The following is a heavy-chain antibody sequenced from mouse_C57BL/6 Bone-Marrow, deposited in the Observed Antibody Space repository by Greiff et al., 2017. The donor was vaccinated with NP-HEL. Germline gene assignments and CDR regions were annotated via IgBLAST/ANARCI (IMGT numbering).Heavy chain of an antibody. CDR1: GFNIKNTY. CDR3: GIYYYGSRRFDY. V-gene: IGHV14-3*01. D-gene: IGHD1-1*01. CDR2: IDPANGNT. J-gene: IGHJ2*01. Sequence: VQLQQSVAELVRPGASVKLSCTASGFNIKNTYMHWVQQRPEQGLEWIGRIDPANGNTKYAPKFQGKATITADTSSNTAYLQLSSLTSEDTAIYYCGIYYYGSRRFDYWGQGTTLTVSS.